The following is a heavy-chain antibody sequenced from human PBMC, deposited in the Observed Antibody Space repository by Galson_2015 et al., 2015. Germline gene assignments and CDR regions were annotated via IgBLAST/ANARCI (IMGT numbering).Heavy chain of an antibody. V-gene: IGHV3-23*01. CDR2: IGDSGANT. CDR3: AKGGPYCSGGNCHGVFDS. Sequence: SLRLSCAVSGFTFSSYAMGWVRQAPGTGLEGVSSIGDSGANTKYADSVKGRFTISRDNSKNTLYLQMNSLRVDDTAVYYCAKGGPYCSGGNCHGVFDSWGQGTLVTVSS. J-gene: IGHJ4*02. CDR1: GFTFSSYA. D-gene: IGHD2-15*01.